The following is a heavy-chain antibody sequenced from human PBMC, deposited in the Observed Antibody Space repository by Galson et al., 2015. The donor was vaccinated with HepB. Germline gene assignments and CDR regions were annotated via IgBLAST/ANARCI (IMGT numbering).Heavy chain of an antibody. V-gene: IGHV1-24*01. Sequence: SVKVSCKVSGYSFSEVSMHWVRQAPGEGLECLGGFDPEDGEVIYAQRFKGRVTMTEDSSKDTAYMELSSLRSEDTAIYYCTSPANYDTSGHYYFDYWGQGTLVTVSS. D-gene: IGHD3-22*01. CDR1: GYSFSEVS. J-gene: IGHJ4*02. CDR3: TSPANYDTSGHYYFDY. CDR2: FDPEDGEV.